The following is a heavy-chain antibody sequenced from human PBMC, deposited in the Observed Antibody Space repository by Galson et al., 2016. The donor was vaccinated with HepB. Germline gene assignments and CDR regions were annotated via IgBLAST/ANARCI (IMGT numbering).Heavy chain of an antibody. Sequence: SVKVSCKASGYTFTNYGITWVRQAPGQGLEWMGWISVYDGNTNYAQKLQGRVTMTTDTSTSTAYMEVRNLRSDDTAVYYCERLLTTVTAGRDHFDYWGQGSLVTVSS. CDR3: ERLLTTVTAGRDHFDY. V-gene: IGHV1-18*04. J-gene: IGHJ4*02. CDR2: ISVYDGNT. D-gene: IGHD4-17*01. CDR1: GYTFTNYG.